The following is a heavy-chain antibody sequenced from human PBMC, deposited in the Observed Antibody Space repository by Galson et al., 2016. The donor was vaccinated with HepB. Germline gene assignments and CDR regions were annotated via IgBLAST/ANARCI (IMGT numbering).Heavy chain of an antibody. D-gene: IGHD3-3*01. CDR1: GYTFIKYW. CDR2: IDPRDSWT. CDR3: TRLFGYPTPDHYYMDV. J-gene: IGHJ6*03. V-gene: IGHV5-10-1*01. Sequence: QSGAEVKKPGESVKISCEASGYTFIKYWIAWVRQIPGKGLEYVGRIDPRDSWTSYNPSFQGHVTVSIDKSISTVFLQWSSLEATDTAIYYCTRLFGYPTPDHYYMDVWGKGTTVTVSS.